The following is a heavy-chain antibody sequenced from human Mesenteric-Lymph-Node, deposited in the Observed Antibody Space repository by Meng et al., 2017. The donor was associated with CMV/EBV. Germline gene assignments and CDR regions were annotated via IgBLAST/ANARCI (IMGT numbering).Heavy chain of an antibody. V-gene: IGHV4-4*02. J-gene: IGHJ5*02. CDR1: GGSISSSNW. CDR3: VGLIAGHSGRGP. D-gene: IGHD5-12*01. Sequence: SETLSLTCAVSGGSISSSNWWSWVRQPPGKGLEWIGEIYHSGSTNYNPSLQSRLTISLDTSKNQFSLNLNSVTAADTAVYYCVGLIAGHSGRGPWGQGTLVTVSS. CDR2: IYHSGST.